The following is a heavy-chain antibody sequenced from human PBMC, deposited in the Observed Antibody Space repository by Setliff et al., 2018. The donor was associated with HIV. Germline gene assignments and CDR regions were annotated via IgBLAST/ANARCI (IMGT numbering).Heavy chain of an antibody. J-gene: IGHJ4*02. V-gene: IGHV5-51*01. D-gene: IGHD6-25*01. CDR1: GYSFVDFW. CDR2: IYPGDSDS. CDR3: VRYIGAAAGYIDH. Sequence: PGESLKISCHLSGYSFVDFWIGWVRQMPGKGLEWVGFIYPGDSDSRYSPSFRGQVTISADKSTTTAYLDWARLKASATAMYYCVRYIGAAAGYIDHWGQGTLVTVSS.